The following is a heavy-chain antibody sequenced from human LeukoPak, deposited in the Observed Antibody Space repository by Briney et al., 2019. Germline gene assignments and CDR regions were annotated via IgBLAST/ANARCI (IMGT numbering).Heavy chain of an antibody. Sequence: GGSLRLSCAASGFTFSSYSMNWVRQAPGKGLEWVSYISSSSSTIYYADSVKGRFTISRDNAKNSLYLQMNSLRAEDTAVYYCASAHYYDSSGTFDYWGQGTLVNVSS. CDR3: ASAHYYDSSGTFDY. D-gene: IGHD3-22*01. CDR2: ISSSSSTI. CDR1: GFTFSSYS. J-gene: IGHJ4*02. V-gene: IGHV3-48*04.